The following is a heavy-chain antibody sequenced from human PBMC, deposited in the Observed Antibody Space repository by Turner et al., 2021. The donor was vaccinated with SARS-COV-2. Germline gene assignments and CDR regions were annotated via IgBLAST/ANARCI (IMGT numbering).Heavy chain of an antibody. Sequence: QVQLVESGGGGVQPERSLRLSCGSSGFTFSSYAMNWVRQAPGKGLEWVAVISYDGSNKYYADSVKGRFTISRDNSKNTLYLQMNSLRAEDTAVYYCAGIQSYDRSDYYGMDVWGQGTTVTVSS. CDR3: AGIQSYDRSDYYGMDV. D-gene: IGHD3-22*01. CDR2: ISYDGSNK. V-gene: IGHV3-30-3*01. J-gene: IGHJ6*02. CDR1: GFTFSSYA.